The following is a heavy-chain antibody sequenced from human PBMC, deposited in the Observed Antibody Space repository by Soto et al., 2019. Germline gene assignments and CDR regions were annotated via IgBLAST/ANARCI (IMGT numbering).Heavy chain of an antibody. CDR2: IYYSGNT. CDR1: GGSVSGGDYY. J-gene: IGHJ4*02. CDR3: ARDTRIAVAGPAFDF. V-gene: IGHV4-30-4*01. Sequence: QVQLQESGPGLVKPSQTLSLTCTVSGGSVSGGDYYWSWIRQPPGKGLEWIAYIYYSGNTYYNPSLKSRVTISVDTSKNQFSLKPTSVTAADTAVYFCARDTRIAVAGPAFDFWGQGTLVTVSS. D-gene: IGHD6-19*01.